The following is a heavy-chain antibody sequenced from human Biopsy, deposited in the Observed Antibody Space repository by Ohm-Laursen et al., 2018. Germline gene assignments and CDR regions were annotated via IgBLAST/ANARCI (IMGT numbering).Heavy chain of an antibody. CDR3: ARVFCTSTTCYGLLDN. J-gene: IGHJ4*02. Sequence: ASVTVSCKASGYTFTSYDISWVRQAPGQGLEWMGWISPYNDKTSYPPKLQDRVTMTADTSTNTAHMKLRSLRSDDTAVYYCARVFCTSTTCYGLLDNWGQGTVVTVSS. CDR1: GYTFTSYD. V-gene: IGHV1-18*01. CDR2: ISPYNDKT. D-gene: IGHD2/OR15-2a*01.